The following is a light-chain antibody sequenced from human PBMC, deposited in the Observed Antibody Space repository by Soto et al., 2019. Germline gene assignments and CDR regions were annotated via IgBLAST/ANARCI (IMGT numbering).Light chain of an antibody. CDR1: RHLSSSY. V-gene: IGKV3-20*01. CDR3: QQYATSSWT. CDR2: AAS. Sequence: VLTQSPGTLPLSPGARASISCRAGRHLSSSYLAWYQRKPGQAPKLLIYAASSWAPGIPDRFSGSGSGTDFTLTISRLEPEDFAVYYCQQYATSSWTFGQGTKVDIK. J-gene: IGKJ1*01.